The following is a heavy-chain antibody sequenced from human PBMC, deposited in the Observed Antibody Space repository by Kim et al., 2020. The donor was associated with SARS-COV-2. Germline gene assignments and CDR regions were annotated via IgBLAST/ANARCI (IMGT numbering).Heavy chain of an antibody. J-gene: IGHJ4*02. CDR2: IRFSGAT. Sequence: SETLSLTCTVYGGSFTGYFWTWLRQPPGKRLEWIGYIRFSGATTYNSSLENRVTLSLDTSKNQVFLKLTSVTAADTALYFCARGNGWHDYWGQGTLVSVSS. V-gene: IGHV4-59*01. CDR3: ARGNGWHDY. CDR1: GGSFTGYF. D-gene: IGHD6-19*01.